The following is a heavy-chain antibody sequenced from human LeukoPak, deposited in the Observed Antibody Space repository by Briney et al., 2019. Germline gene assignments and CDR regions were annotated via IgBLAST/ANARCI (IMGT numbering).Heavy chain of an antibody. J-gene: IGHJ4*02. V-gene: IGHV4-4*07. CDR1: GGSIRRYY. CDR3: ERDLPGYSGSYFIFDY. CDR2: IYTSGST. D-gene: IGHD1-26*01. Sequence: PSETLSLTYTVSGGSIRRYYWSCIRQPAGKGLEWIGRIYTSGSTNYNPSLKSRVTMSVDTSKNQFSLKLSSVTAADTAVYYCERDLPGYSGSYFIFDYWGQGILVTVSS.